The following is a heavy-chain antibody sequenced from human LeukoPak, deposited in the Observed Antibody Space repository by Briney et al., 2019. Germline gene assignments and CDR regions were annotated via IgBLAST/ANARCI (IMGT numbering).Heavy chain of an antibody. D-gene: IGHD6-13*01. J-gene: IGHJ4*02. Sequence: GRSLRLSCAASGFTFSSYAMHWVRQAPGKGLEWVAVISYDGSNKYYADSVKGRFTISRDNSKNTLYLQMNSLRAEDTAVYYCASGWISAAAGRSAFDYWGQGTLVTVSS. CDR2: ISYDGSNK. V-gene: IGHV3-30-3*01. CDR3: ASGWISAAAGRSAFDY. CDR1: GFTFSSYA.